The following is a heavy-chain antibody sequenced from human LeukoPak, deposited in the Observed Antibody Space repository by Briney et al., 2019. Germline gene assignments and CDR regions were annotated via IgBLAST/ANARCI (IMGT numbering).Heavy chain of an antibody. V-gene: IGHV4-34*01. CDR3: ARGSHYYGSGKIDY. J-gene: IGHJ4*02. Sequence: PSETLSLTCAVYGGSFSGYYWSWIRPPPGKGLEWIGEINHSGSTNYNPPLKSRVTISVDTSKNKFSLKLSSVTAADTAVYYCARGSHYYGSGKIDYWGQGTLVTVSS. CDR1: GGSFSGYY. D-gene: IGHD3-10*01. CDR2: INHSGST.